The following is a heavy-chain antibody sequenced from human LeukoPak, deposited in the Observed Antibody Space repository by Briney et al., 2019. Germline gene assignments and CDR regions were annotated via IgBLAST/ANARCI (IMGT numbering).Heavy chain of an antibody. V-gene: IGHV4-34*01. CDR1: GGSFSGYY. CDR3: ARAGIAVAARGDYFDY. J-gene: IGHJ4*02. D-gene: IGHD6-19*01. CDR2: INHSGST. Sequence: PSETLSLTCAVYGGSFSGYYWSWIRQPPGKGLEWIGEINHSGSTNYNPSLKSRVTISVDTSKNQLSLKLSSVTAADTAVYYCARAGIAVAARGDYFDYWGQGTLVTVSS.